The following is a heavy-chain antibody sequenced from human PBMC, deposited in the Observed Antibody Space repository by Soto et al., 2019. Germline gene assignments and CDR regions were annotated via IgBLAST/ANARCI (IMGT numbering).Heavy chain of an antibody. J-gene: IGHJ6*03. CDR1: GGSFSGYY. Sequence: SETLSLTCAVYGGSFSGYYWSWIRQPPGKGLEWIGEINHSGSTNYNPSLKSRVTISVDTSKNQFSLKLSSVTAADTAVYYCARVPATPRITGTHVVNYYMDVWGKGTTVTVSS. CDR3: ARVPATPRITGTHVVNYYMDV. D-gene: IGHD1-20*01. V-gene: IGHV4-34*01. CDR2: INHSGST.